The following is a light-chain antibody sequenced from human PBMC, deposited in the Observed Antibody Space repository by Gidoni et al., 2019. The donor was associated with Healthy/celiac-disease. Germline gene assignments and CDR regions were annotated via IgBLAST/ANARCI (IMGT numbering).Light chain of an antibody. V-gene: IGLV3-1*01. J-gene: IGLJ1*01. Sequence: SYELTQPPSVSVSPGQTASITCSGDKLGDKYACWYQQKPAQSPVLFIYQDSTRPSGIPERFSGSNSGNTATLTISGTQAMDEADYDCQAWDSSTYVFGTGTKVNVL. CDR1: KLGDKY. CDR3: QAWDSSTYV. CDR2: QDS.